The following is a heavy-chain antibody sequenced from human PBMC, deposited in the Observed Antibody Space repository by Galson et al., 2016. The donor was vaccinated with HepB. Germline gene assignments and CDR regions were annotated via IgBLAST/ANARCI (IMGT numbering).Heavy chain of an antibody. CDR2: TYYRSKWYN. J-gene: IGHJ4*02. Sequence: CAISGDSVSSNSAAWNWIRQSPSRGLEWLGRTYYRSKWYNDYAVSVKSRITINPDTSKNQFSLQLNSVTPEDTAVYYCARVVLLWFGVEPEPFDYWGQGTLVTVSS. V-gene: IGHV6-1*01. CDR1: GDSVSSNSAA. D-gene: IGHD3-10*01. CDR3: ARVVLLWFGVEPEPFDY.